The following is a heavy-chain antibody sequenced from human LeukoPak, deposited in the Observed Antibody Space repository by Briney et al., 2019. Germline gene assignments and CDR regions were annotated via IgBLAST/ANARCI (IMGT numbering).Heavy chain of an antibody. Sequence: GGSLRLSCAASGFTFSSYAMHWVRQAPGKGLEWVAVISYDGSNKYYADSVKGRFTISRDNSKNTLYLQMNGLRAEDTAVYYCARTQGWPNWGQGTLVTVSS. D-gene: IGHD2-15*01. J-gene: IGHJ4*02. CDR1: GFTFSSYA. CDR3: ARTQGWPN. CDR2: ISYDGSNK. V-gene: IGHV3-30-3*01.